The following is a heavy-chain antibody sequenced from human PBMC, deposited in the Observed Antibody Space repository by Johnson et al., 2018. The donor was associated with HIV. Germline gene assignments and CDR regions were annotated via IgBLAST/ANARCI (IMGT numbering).Heavy chain of an antibody. V-gene: IGHV3-30-3*01. CDR1: GFTFSSYA. D-gene: IGHD4-17*01. CDR3: ARVSGGNDYGDYAGAFDI. J-gene: IGHJ3*02. Sequence: MQLVESGAGVVQPGRSLRISCAASGFTFSSYAMHWVRQAPGKGLEWVAVISYDGSNKYYADSVTGRFTISRDNSKNTLYLQMNSLRAEDTAVYYCARVSGGNDYGDYAGAFDIWGQGTMVTVSS. CDR2: ISYDGSNK.